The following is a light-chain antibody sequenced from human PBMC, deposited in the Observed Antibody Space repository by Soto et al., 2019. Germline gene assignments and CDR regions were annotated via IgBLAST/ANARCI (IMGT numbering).Light chain of an antibody. J-gene: IGLJ2*01. Sequence: QSALTQPPSASGSPGQSVTISCTGTSSDVGGYNYVSWYQQHPGKAPKLMIYDVSKRPSGVPDRFSGSKSGNTASLTVSGLQAEDEADYYCCSYAGSNNYVVFGGGTKLTVL. V-gene: IGLV2-8*01. CDR3: CSYAGSNNYVV. CDR2: DVS. CDR1: SSDVGGYNY.